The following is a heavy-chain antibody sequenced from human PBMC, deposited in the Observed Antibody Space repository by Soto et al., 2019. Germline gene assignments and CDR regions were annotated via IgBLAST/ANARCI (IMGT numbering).Heavy chain of an antibody. J-gene: IGHJ3*02. V-gene: IGHV3-48*03. Sequence: GGSLRLSCAASGFTFSSYEMNWVRRAPGKGLEWVSYISSSGSTIYYADSVKGRFTISRDNAKNSLYLQMNSLRAEDTAVYYCAREDDYDILTGYDAFDIWGQGTMVTVSS. CDR3: AREDDYDILTGYDAFDI. CDR1: GFTFSSYE. D-gene: IGHD3-9*01. CDR2: ISSSGSTI.